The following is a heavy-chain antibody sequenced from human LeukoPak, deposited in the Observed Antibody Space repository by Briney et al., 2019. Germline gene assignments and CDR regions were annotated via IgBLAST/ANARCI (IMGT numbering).Heavy chain of an antibody. Sequence: SGPTLLKPTQTLTLTCTFSGFSLSTSGMCVSWIRQPPGKALEWLALIDWDDDKYYSTSLKTRLTISKDTSKNQVVLTMTNMDPVDTATYYCARTSRNYYGSGYGMDVWGQGTTVTVSS. CDR2: IDWDDDK. CDR3: ARTSRNYYGSGYGMDV. CDR1: GFSLSTSGMC. V-gene: IGHV2-70*01. J-gene: IGHJ6*02. D-gene: IGHD3-10*01.